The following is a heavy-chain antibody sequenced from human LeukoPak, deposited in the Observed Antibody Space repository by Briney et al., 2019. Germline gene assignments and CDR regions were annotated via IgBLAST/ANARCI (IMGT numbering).Heavy chain of an antibody. CDR2: ISSSSSYI. D-gene: IGHD6-13*01. CDR3: ARDGGSSWYFDY. V-gene: IGHV3-21*01. CDR1: GFTFSSYS. Sequence: GGSMRLSCAGSGFTFSSYSMNWVRQAPGKGLEWVSSISSSSSYIYYADSVKGRFTISRDNAKNSLYLQMSSLRAEDTAVYYCARDGGSSWYFDYWGQGTLVTVSS. J-gene: IGHJ4*02.